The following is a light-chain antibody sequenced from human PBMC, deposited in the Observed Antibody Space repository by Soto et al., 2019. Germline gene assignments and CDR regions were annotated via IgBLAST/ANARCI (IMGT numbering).Light chain of an antibody. CDR3: QQYSFLPRT. CDR2: GAS. Sequence: TLSAGTVSLTQGERATLSCWASQNVLSNYLAWYQQKPGQAPRLLIYGASTRATGIPDRFGGSGSGTDFTLTISRLEPEDFAVYYCQQYSFLPRTFGQGTKVDIK. V-gene: IGKV3-20*01. J-gene: IGKJ1*01. CDR1: QNVLSNY.